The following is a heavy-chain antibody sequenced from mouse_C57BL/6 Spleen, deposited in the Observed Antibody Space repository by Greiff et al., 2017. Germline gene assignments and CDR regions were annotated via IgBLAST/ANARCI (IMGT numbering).Heavy chain of an antibody. D-gene: IGHD2-5*01. CDR2: FSWDDDK. Sequence: QVTLKESGPGILQPSPSLSLTCSFSGFSLSNFWMGVVWLRQPSGMGLEWLAHFSWDDDKYYNPALKSRLTIFKATSKNQLFLNVAKVDTADTATDYGAQKDNSNTKDAMDFWGQGTSVTVSS. V-gene: IGHV8-8*01. CDR3: AQKDNSNTKDAMDF. CDR1: GFSLSNFWMG. J-gene: IGHJ4*01.